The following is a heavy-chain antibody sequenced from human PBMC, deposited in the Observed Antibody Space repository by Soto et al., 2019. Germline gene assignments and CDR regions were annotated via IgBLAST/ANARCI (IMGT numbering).Heavy chain of an antibody. CDR3: ARDSPSHYDILTGYYLAFDY. D-gene: IGHD3-9*01. Sequence: ASVKVSCKASGYTFTSYGIIWVRQAPGQGLEWMGWISAYNGNTNYAQKLQGRVTMTTDTSTSTAYMELRSLRSDDTAVYYCARDSPSHYDILTGYYLAFDYWGQGILVTVSS. V-gene: IGHV1-18*01. CDR1: GYTFTSYG. J-gene: IGHJ4*02. CDR2: ISAYNGNT.